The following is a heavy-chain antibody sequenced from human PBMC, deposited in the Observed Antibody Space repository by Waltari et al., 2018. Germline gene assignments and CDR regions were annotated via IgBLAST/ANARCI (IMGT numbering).Heavy chain of an antibody. CDR2: ISFSGSTI. Sequence: QVQLVESGGGLVKPGGSLRLSCAASGFTFSDYYLRWIRQAPGKGLEWVSYISFSGSTIYYADSVKGRFTISRDNAKNSLYLQMNSLRAEDTAVYYCAREAGENYYYDSLGFDPWGQGTLVTVSS. D-gene: IGHD3-22*01. J-gene: IGHJ5*02. CDR1: GFTFSDYY. V-gene: IGHV3-11*04. CDR3: AREAGENYYYDSLGFDP.